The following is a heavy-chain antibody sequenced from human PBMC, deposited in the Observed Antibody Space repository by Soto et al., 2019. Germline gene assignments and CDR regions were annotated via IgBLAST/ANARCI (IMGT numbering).Heavy chain of an antibody. D-gene: IGHD2-15*01. CDR3: AKERREGYCSGGSCYRDYYYGMDV. CDR1: GFTFSSYG. J-gene: IGHJ6*02. V-gene: IGHV3-30*18. CDR2: ISYDGSNK. Sequence: QVQLVESGGGVVQPGRSLRLSCAASGFTFSSYGMHWVRQAPGKGLEWVAVISYDGSNKYYADSVKGRFTISRDNSKNTLYLQMNSLRAEDTAVYYCAKERREGYCSGGSCYRDYYYGMDVWGQGTTVTVSS.